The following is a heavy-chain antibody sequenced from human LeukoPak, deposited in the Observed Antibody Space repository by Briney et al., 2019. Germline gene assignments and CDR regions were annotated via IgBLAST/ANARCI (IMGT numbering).Heavy chain of an antibody. Sequence: GASVKVSCKASGYTFTSYDINWVRQATGQGLEWMGWMNPNSGNTGYAQKFQGRVTITRNTSISTAYMELSSLRSEDTAVYYCARGGPPKYYDFWSGYYTSNWFDPWGQGTLVTVSS. V-gene: IGHV1-8*03. CDR2: MNPNSGNT. CDR1: GYTFTSYD. D-gene: IGHD3-3*01. J-gene: IGHJ5*02. CDR3: ARGGPPKYYDFWSGYYTSNWFDP.